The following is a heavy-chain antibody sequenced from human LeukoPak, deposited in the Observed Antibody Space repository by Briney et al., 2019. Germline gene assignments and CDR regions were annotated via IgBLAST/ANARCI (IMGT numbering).Heavy chain of an antibody. D-gene: IGHD3-22*01. CDR3: ARDMPWIVVVTAFDI. CDR2: ISSSSSYI. CDR1: GFTFSSYS. V-gene: IGHV3-21*01. J-gene: IGHJ3*02. Sequence: PGGSLRLSCAASGFTFSSYSMNWVRQAPGKGLEWVSSISSSSSYIYYADSVKGRFTISRDNAKNSLYLQMNSLRAEDTAVYYCARDMPWIVVVTAFDIWGQGTMVTVSS.